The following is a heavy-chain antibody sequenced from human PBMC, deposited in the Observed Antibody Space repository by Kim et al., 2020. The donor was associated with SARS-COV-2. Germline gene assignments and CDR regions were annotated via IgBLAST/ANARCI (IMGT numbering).Heavy chain of an antibody. CDR2: ISGSGVST. J-gene: IGHJ4*02. CDR1: GFTFSNYA. Sequence: GGSLRLSCATSGFTFSNYALSWVRQAPGKGLEWVSSISGSGVSTYYPDSVKGRFTISRDNSKDTLYLQMNSLRAEDTAIYFCAKRPRVSVAGHFNYWGQG. CDR3: AKRPRVSVAGHFNY. D-gene: IGHD6-19*01. V-gene: IGHV3-23*01.